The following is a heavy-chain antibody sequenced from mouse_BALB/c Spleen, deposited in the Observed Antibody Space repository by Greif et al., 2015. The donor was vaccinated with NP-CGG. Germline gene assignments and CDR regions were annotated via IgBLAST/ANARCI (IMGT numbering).Heavy chain of an antibody. CDR3: ARFGNYVGDY. D-gene: IGHD2-1*01. J-gene: IGHJ4*01. CDR1: GFTFSSYT. Sequence: EVQLVESGGGLVQPGGSLKLSCAASGFTFSSYTMSWVRQTPEKRLEWVAYISNGGGSTYYPDTVKGRFTISRDNAKNTLYLQMSSLKSEDTAMYYCARFGNYVGDYWGQGTSVTVSS. CDR2: ISNGGGST. V-gene: IGHV5-12-2*01.